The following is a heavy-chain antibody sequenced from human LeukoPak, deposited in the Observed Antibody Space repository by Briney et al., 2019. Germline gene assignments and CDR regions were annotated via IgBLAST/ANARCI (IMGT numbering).Heavy chain of an antibody. CDR1: GYTFTSYY. V-gene: IGHV1-46*01. Sequence: ASVKVSCKASGYTFTSYYMHWVRQAPGQGLEWMGIINPSGGSTSYAQKFQGRVTMTRDMSTSTVYMELSSLRSEDTAVYYCARDAAHVRFMEWFPDAYYYMDVWGKGTTVTVSS. J-gene: IGHJ6*03. CDR2: INPSGGST. CDR3: ARDAAHVRFMEWFPDAYYYMDV. D-gene: IGHD3-3*01.